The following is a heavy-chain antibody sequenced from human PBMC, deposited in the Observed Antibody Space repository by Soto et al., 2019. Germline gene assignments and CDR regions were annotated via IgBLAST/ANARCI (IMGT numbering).Heavy chain of an antibody. CDR3: ARDLGTDGSGSYSYGMDV. D-gene: IGHD3-10*01. CDR1: GGTFSSYT. J-gene: IGHJ6*02. V-gene: IGHV1-69*04. CDR2: IIPNLGIA. Sequence: EASVKVSCKASGGTFSSYTISWVRQAPGQGLEWMGRIIPNLGIANYAQKFQGRVTMTRDTSTSTVYMELSRLRSEDTAVYYCARDLGTDGSGSYSYGMDVWGQGTTVTVSS.